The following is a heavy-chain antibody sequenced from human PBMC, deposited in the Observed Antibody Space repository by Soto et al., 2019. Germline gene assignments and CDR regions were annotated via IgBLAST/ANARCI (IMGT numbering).Heavy chain of an antibody. Sequence: WSLTLCCKASGFTFSIFRLTWIRQAPGKGQELVVNITEDGSEKYYVDSLKGRFSIPRDNAKNSLYRQMNSLRGADTVVYCCARVHDYYGMDFWVQGTTVTVSS. V-gene: IGHV3-7*03. CDR3: ARVHDYYGMDF. CDR2: ITEDGSEK. J-gene: IGHJ6*02. CDR1: GFTFSIFR.